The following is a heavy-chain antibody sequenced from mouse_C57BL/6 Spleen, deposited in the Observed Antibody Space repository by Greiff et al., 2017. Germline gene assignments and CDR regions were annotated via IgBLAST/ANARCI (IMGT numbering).Heavy chain of an antibody. V-gene: IGHV1-54*01. CDR1: GYAFTNYL. D-gene: IGHD1-1*01. CDR3: ARGGYGSSPYYYAMDY. J-gene: IGHJ4*01. Sequence: QVQLQQSGAELVRPGTSVKVSCKASGYAFTNYLIEWVKQRPGQGLEWIGVINPGSGGTNYNEKFKGKATLTADKSSSPAYMQLSSLTSEDSAVYFCARGGYGSSPYYYAMDYWGQGTSVTVSS. CDR2: INPGSGGT.